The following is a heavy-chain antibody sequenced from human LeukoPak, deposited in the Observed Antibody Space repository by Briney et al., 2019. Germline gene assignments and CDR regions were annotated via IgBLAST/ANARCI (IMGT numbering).Heavy chain of an antibody. V-gene: IGHV1-18*01. Sequence: GASVKVSCKAPGYTFTSYGISWVRQAPRQGLEWMGWINGYNGNTNYAQKFQGRVTMTTDTSTSTAYMELRSLRSDDTAVYYCARDWNNDMDVWGQGTTATVSS. CDR3: ARDWNNDMDV. D-gene: IGHD1/OR15-1a*01. CDR1: GYTFTSYG. CDR2: INGYNGNT. J-gene: IGHJ6*02.